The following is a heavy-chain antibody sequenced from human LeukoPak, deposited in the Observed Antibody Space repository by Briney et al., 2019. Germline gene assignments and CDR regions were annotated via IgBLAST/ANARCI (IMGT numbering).Heavy chain of an antibody. CDR2: IYYSGST. V-gene: IGHV4-39*01. Sequence: SETLSLTCTVSGGSISSSSYYWGWIRQPPGKGLEWIGSIYYSGSTYYNPSLKSRVTISVDTSKNQFSLKLSSVTAADTAVYYCARPKGYCSGGSCYDNRFDPWGQGTLVTVSS. J-gene: IGHJ5*02. D-gene: IGHD2-15*01. CDR1: GGSISSSSYY. CDR3: ARPKGYCSGGSCYDNRFDP.